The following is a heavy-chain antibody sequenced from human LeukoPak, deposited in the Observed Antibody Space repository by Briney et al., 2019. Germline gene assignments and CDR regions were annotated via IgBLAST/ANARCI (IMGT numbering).Heavy chain of an antibody. J-gene: IGHJ5*02. CDR2: ISYDGSNK. V-gene: IGHV3-30*18. CDR3: AKGAELLWFGETSPFDP. Sequence: PGRSLRLSCAASGFTFSSYGMHWVRQAPGKGLEWVAVISYDGSNKYYADSVKGRFTISRDNSKSTLYLQMNSLRAEDTAVYYCAKGAELLWFGETSPFDPWGQGTLVTVSS. CDR1: GFTFSSYG. D-gene: IGHD3-10*01.